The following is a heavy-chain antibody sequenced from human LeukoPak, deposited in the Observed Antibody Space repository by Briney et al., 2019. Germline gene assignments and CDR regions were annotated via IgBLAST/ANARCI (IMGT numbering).Heavy chain of an antibody. CDR3: ARDPAQYHITGARRGWFDP. J-gene: IGHJ5*02. Sequence: PSETLSLTCAVYGGSFSGYYWSWIRQPPGKGLEWIGEINHSGSTNYNPSLKSRVTISVDTSKNQFSLKLSSVTAADTAVYYCARDPAQYHITGARRGWFDPWGQGTLVTVSS. V-gene: IGHV4-34*01. D-gene: IGHD1-14*01. CDR1: GGSFSGYY. CDR2: INHSGST.